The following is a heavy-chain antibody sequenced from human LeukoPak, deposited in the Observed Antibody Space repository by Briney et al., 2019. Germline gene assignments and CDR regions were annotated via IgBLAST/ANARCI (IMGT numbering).Heavy chain of an antibody. D-gene: IGHD6-13*01. V-gene: IGHV3-23*01. CDR1: GFTFSSYA. CDR3: AKDLGIAAAGRYYFDY. CDR2: ISGSGGST. J-gene: IGHJ4*02. Sequence: QPGGSLRLSCAASGFTFSSYAMSWVRQAPGKGLEWVSAISGSGGSTYYADSVKGRFTISRDNSKNTLYLQMNSLGAEDTAVYYCAKDLGIAAAGRYYFDYWGQGTLVTVSS.